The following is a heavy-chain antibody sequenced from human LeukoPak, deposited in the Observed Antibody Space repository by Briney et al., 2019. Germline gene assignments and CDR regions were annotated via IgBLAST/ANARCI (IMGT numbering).Heavy chain of an antibody. V-gene: IGHV4-61*02. CDR1: GGSISSGSYF. J-gene: IGHJ4*02. Sequence: PSETLSLTCTVSGGSISSGSYFWSWIRQPAGKGLEWIGRIYTSGTTNYNPSLKSRVTISVDTSKNQFSLKLSSVTAADTAVYYCARGAVRSNSGYADWGQGTLVTVSS. CDR2: IYTSGTT. CDR3: ARGAVRSNSGYAD. D-gene: IGHD5-12*01.